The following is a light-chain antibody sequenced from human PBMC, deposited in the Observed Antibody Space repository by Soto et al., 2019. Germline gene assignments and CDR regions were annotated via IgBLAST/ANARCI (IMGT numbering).Light chain of an antibody. J-gene: IGKJ3*01. CDR3: QQSYSTPLFT. Sequence: DIQMTQAPSSLSASVGDRVTITCRASQSISSYLNWYQQKPGKAPKLLIYDASSLQSGVPSRFSGSGSGTDFTLTISSLQPEYFTTYYCQQSYSTPLFTFGPGTKVDIK. V-gene: IGKV1-39*01. CDR1: QSISSY. CDR2: DAS.